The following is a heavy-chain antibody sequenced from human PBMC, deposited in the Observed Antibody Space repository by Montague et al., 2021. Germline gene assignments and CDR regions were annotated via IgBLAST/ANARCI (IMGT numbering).Heavy chain of an antibody. CDR1: GDSISTYS. CDR2: LSNGGST. V-gene: IGHV4-4*07. J-gene: IGHJ6*03. CDR3: ARDTVGASGYFYYYYVDV. D-gene: IGHD1-26*01. Sequence: SETLSLTYTVFGDSISTYSWSWIRQPSGKGLEWIGRLSNGGSTNSNPSLKSRVGMSVDTSKNQFSLKLSSVTAADTAVYFCARDTVGASGYFYYYYVDVWGRGTTVTVSS.